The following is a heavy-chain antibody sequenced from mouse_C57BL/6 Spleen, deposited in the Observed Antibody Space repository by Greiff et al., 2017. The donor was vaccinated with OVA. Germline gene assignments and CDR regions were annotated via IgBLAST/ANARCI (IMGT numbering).Heavy chain of an antibody. CDR2: IDPSDSYT. Sequence: QVQLQQPGAELVKPGASVKLSCKASGYTFTSYWMQWVKQRPGQGLEWIGEIDPSDSYTNYNQKFKGKATLTVDTSSSTAYMQLSSLTSEDSAVYYCARKVATTDYWGKGTTLTVSS. D-gene: IGHD1-1*01. CDR1: GYTFTSYW. CDR3: ARKVATTDY. J-gene: IGHJ2*01. V-gene: IGHV1-50*01.